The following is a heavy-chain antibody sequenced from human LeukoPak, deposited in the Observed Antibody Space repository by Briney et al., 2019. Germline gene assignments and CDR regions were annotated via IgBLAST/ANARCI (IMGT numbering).Heavy chain of an antibody. V-gene: IGHV3-30*02. CDR2: IRYDGSNK. J-gene: IGHJ4*02. Sequence: GGSLRLSCAASGFTFSSYGMHWVRQAPGKGLEWVAFIRYDGSNKYYADSVKGRFTISRDNSKNTLYLQMNSLRAEDTAVYYCAKDLGTTVTLYYFDYWGQGTLVTVSS. CDR1: GFTFSSYG. D-gene: IGHD4-17*01. CDR3: AKDLGTTVTLYYFDY.